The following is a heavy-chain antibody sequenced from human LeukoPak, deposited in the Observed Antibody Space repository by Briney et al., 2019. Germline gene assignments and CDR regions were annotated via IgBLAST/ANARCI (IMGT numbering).Heavy chain of an antibody. Sequence: TGGSLRLSCAASGFTFSSYSMNWVRQAPGKGLEWVSSISSSSSYIYYADSVKGRFTISRDNAKNSLYLQMNSLRAEDTAVYYCARDQSQAGAYDFWSGYLFNGMDVWGQGTTVTVSS. V-gene: IGHV3-21*01. CDR2: ISSSSSYI. CDR3: ARDQSQAGAYDFWSGYLFNGMDV. J-gene: IGHJ6*02. D-gene: IGHD3-3*01. CDR1: GFTFSSYS.